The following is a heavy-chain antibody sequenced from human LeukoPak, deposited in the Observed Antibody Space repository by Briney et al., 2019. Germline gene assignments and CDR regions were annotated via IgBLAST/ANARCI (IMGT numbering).Heavy chain of an antibody. V-gene: IGHV2-70*11. D-gene: IGHD3-22*01. Sequence: SGPALVKPTQTLTLTCTFSGFSLSTSGMCVSWIRQPPGKALEWLARIDWDDEKYYSTSLKTRLTISKDTSKNQVVLTMTNMDPVDTATYYCARYYDSSGRDAFDIWGQGTMVTVSS. CDR3: ARYYDSSGRDAFDI. CDR2: IDWDDEK. J-gene: IGHJ3*02. CDR1: GFSLSTSGMC.